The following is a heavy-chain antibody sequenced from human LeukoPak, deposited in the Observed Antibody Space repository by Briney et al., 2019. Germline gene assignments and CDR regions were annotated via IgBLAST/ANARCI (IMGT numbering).Heavy chain of an antibody. Sequence: GSSVKVSCKPSVGTFSSYTISWVRQAPGQGLEWMGRIIPILGIANYAQKFQGRVTITADKSTSTAYMELSSLRSEDTAVYYCARGKGYYGSGSYYYYMDVWGKGTTVTVSS. CDR1: VGTFSSYT. CDR3: ARGKGYYGSGSYYYYMDV. J-gene: IGHJ6*03. V-gene: IGHV1-69*02. D-gene: IGHD3-10*01. CDR2: IIPILGIA.